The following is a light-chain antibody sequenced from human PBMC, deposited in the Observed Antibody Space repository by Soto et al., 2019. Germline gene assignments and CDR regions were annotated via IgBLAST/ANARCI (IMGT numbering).Light chain of an antibody. CDR2: DAS. CDR3: QQYNSYYRT. Sequence: DIQMTQSPSSLSASVGDTVALTCRASQTISRGLAWYQQKPGSDPKLLIYDASSLENGVPYRVSGSGFGTEFTLTISSLQPDDFATYYCQQYNSYYRTFGQGTKVDIK. J-gene: IGKJ2*02. CDR1: QTISRG. V-gene: IGKV1-5*01.